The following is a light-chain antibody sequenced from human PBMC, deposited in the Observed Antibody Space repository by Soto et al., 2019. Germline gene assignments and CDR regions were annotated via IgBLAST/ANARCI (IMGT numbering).Light chain of an antibody. CDR2: QHS. Sequence: SYELTQPPSVSVSPGQTASITCSGDKLGDKYTCWYQQKPGQSPVLVIYQHSQRPSGIPERFSGSNSGNTATLTISGTQAMXEADYYCQAWDSSTDVVFGGGTKLTVL. J-gene: IGLJ2*01. CDR1: KLGDKY. CDR3: QAWDSSTDVV. V-gene: IGLV3-1*01.